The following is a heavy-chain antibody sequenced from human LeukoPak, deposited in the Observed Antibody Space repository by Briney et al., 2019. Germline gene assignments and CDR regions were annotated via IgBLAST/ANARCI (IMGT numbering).Heavy chain of an antibody. V-gene: IGHV1-3*01. CDR3: GRVFLKRWLQPFFDY. CDR2: TNAGNGNT. D-gene: IGHD5-24*01. J-gene: IGHJ4*02. Sequence: ASVKVSCKASGYTFSDYAMHWVRQAPGQRLEWMGWTNAGNGNTKYSQKFQGRVTITRDTSARTAYMELRSLRSEDTAVYYCGRVFLKRWLQPFFDYWGQGTLVTVSS. CDR1: GYTFSDYA.